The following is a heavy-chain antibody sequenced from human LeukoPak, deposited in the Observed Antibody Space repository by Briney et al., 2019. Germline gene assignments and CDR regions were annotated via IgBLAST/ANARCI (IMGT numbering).Heavy chain of an antibody. CDR3: ATPIVVVPAGRLEEPPRAFDI. CDR1: GFTFSSYS. V-gene: IGHV3-21*01. J-gene: IGHJ3*02. D-gene: IGHD2-2*01. CDR2: ISSSSSYI. Sequence: PGGSLRLSCAASGFTFSSYSMNWVRQAPGKGLEWVSSISSSSSYIYYADSVKGRFTISRDNAKNSLYLQMNSLRAEDTAVYYCATPIVVVPAGRLEEPPRAFDIWGQGTMVTVS.